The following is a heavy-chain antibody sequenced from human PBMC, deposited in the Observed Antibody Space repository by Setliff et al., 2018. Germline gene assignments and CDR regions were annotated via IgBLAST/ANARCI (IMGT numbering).Heavy chain of an antibody. D-gene: IGHD1-1*01. CDR1: GGTLSGYA. CDR3: ARDSVTLGQLERRGGFRYYDMDV. Sequence: SVKVSCKASGGTLSGYAFSWVRQAPGQGLEWVGGITPIFETAHYAQKFQDRVTITADKSTSTVYMELNSPISEDTAVYLCARDSVTLGQLERRGGFRYYDMDVWGQGTTVTVSS. V-gene: IGHV1-69*06. J-gene: IGHJ6*02. CDR2: ITPIFETA.